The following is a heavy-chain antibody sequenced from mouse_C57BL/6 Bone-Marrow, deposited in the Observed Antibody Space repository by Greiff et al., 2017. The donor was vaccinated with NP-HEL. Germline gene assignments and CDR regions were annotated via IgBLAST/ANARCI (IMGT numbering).Heavy chain of an antibody. CDR2: IYPRSGNP. J-gene: IGHJ2*01. D-gene: IGHD1-1*01. CDR1: GYTFTSYG. CDR3: ANYYGSSYPFDY. V-gene: IGHV1-81*01. Sequence: QVQLQQSGAELARPGASVKLSCKASGYTFTSYGISWVKQRTGQGLEWIGEIYPRSGNPYYNEKFKGKATLTADKSSSTAYMELRSLTSEDSAVYFCANYYGSSYPFDYWGQGTTLTVSS.